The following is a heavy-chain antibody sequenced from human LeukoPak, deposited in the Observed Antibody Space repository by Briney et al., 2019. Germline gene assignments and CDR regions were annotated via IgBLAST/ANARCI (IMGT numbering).Heavy chain of an antibody. V-gene: IGHV4-61*02. CDR2: IYTSGST. Sequence: PSQTLSLTCTVSGGSIGSGSYYWSWIRQPAGKGLEWIGRIYTSGSTNYNPSLKSRVTISVDTSKNQFSLKLSSVTAADTAVYYCARILGYCSSTSCYVGDYYYGMDVWGQGTTVTVSS. D-gene: IGHD2-2*01. CDR3: ARILGYCSSTSCYVGDYYYGMDV. J-gene: IGHJ6*02. CDR1: GGSIGSGSYY.